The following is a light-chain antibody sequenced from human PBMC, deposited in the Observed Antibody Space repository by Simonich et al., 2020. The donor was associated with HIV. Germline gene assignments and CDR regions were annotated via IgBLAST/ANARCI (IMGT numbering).Light chain of an antibody. CDR2: KAS. CDR1: QSISSV. V-gene: IGKV1-5*03. J-gene: IGKJ1*01. CDR3: QQYNSYSRT. Sequence: DIQMTQSPSTLSASVGDRVTITCRASQSISSVLAGYQQKPGKAPKLLVYKASSLESGVPSRFSGSGSGTEFTLTISSLQPDDFASYYCQQYNSYSRTFGQGTKVEIK.